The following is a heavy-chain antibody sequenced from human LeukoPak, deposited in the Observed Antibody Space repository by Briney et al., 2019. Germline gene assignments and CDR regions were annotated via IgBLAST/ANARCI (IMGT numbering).Heavy chain of an antibody. D-gene: IGHD6-19*01. CDR2: IIPILGIA. V-gene: IGHV1-69*04. CDR1: VGTFSSYA. CDR3: ARQAVAVYYFDY. Sequence: SVKVSCKASVGTFSSYAISWVPQAPGQGLEWMGRIIPILGIANYAQKFQGRVTITADKSTSTAYMELSSLRSEDTAVYYCARQAVAVYYFDYWGQGTLVTVSS. J-gene: IGHJ4*02.